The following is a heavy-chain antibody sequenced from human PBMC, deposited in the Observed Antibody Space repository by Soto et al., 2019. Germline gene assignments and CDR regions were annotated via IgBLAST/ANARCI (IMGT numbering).Heavy chain of an antibody. D-gene: IGHD3-10*01. V-gene: IGHV1-46*01. CDR2: INPSGGST. CDR1: GYTLTSYY. J-gene: IGHJ3*02. CDR3: ATNGEVDDPADGFDI. Sequence: ASVKVSSKASGYTLTSYYMHWLRQAPGQGLEWMVIINPSGGSTSYAQKFQGRVTMTRDTSTSTVYMELSSLRSEDTAVDYCATNGEVDDPADGFDIWGAGTRVTV.